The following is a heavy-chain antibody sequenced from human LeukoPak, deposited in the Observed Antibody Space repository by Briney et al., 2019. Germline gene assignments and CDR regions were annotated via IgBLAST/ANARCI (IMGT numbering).Heavy chain of an antibody. V-gene: IGHV3-21*01. D-gene: IGHD2-2*01. CDR1: GFTFSSYM. Sequence: PGGSLRLSCAASGFTFSSYMMNWVRQAPGKGLEWVSSISSSSSYIYYADSVKGRFTISRDNAKNSLYLQMNSLRAEDTAVYYCARNDQLLYYYYYYMDVWGKGTTVTVSS. CDR3: ARNDQLLYYYYYYMDV. CDR2: ISSSSSYI. J-gene: IGHJ6*03.